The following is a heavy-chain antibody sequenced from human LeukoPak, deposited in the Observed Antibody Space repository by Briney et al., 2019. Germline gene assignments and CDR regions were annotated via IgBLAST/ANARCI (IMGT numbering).Heavy chain of an antibody. D-gene: IGHD2-15*01. CDR3: ARSGGYCSGGSCYLLDYYYYGMDV. V-gene: IGHV4-39*07. CDR1: XGSXXXXXYY. CDR2: IXYSGST. J-gene: IGHJ6*02. Sequence: TVXXGSXXXXXYYWXXXRXPXXKXXXXXXXIXYSGSTYYNPSLKSRVTISVDTSKNQFSLKLSSVTAADTAVYYCARSGGYCSGGSCYLLDYYYYGMDVWGQGTTVTVSS.